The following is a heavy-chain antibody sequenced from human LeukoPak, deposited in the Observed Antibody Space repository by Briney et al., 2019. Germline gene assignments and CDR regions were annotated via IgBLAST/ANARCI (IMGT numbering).Heavy chain of an antibody. CDR2: ISTYNGNT. D-gene: IGHD2-2*01. Sequence: ASVKVSGKGSGYNFDRYGVNWVRQAPGQGLEWVGWISTYNGNTFYAQKFEGRVSMTTDTSTNTVYMDLRSLRSDDTAVYYCARDLEHCRNIICSNSAYWGQGTLVTVSS. CDR1: GYNFDRYG. J-gene: IGHJ4*02. CDR3: ARDLEHCRNIICSNSAY. V-gene: IGHV1-18*04.